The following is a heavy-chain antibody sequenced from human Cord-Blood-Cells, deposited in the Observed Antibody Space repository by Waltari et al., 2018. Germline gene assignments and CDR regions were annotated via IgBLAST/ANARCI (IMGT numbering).Heavy chain of an antibody. CDR2: IYYSGST. J-gene: IGHJ4*02. CDR3: ARDSDY. CDR1: GGSVSSGSYY. V-gene: IGHV4-61*01. Sequence: QVQLQESGPGLVKPSETLSLTCTVSGGSVSSGSYYWSWIRQPPGKGLEWIGYIYYSGSTNSNPSLKSRVTISVDTSKNQFSLKLSSVTAADTAVYYCARDSDYWGQGTLVTVSS.